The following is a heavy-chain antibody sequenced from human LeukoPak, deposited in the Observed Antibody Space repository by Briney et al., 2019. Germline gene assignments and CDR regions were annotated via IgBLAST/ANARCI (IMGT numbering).Heavy chain of an antibody. D-gene: IGHD2-2*01. V-gene: IGHV3-21*01. CDR3: ARYYAAGLSSTSCIRY. CDR1: GFTLSNAW. CDR2: ISSSSSYI. J-gene: IGHJ4*02. Sequence: PGGSLRLSCAASGFTLSNAWMNWVRQAPGKGLEWVSSISSSSSYIYYADSVKGRFTISRDNAKNSLYLQMNSLRAEDTAVYYCARYYAAGLSSTSCIRYWGQGTLVTVSS.